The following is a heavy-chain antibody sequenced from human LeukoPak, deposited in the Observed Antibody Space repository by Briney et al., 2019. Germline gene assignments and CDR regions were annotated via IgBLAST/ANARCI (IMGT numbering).Heavy chain of an antibody. CDR2: IYYSGIT. V-gene: IGHV4-39*07. Sequence: PSETLSLTCTVSGGSISSGFYYWAWIRQPPGTGLEWIGSIYYSGITYYNPSFKSPVTISIDTAKNQFSLKLSSVTAADTAVYYCARLWGVATIRYWGQGTLVTVSS. D-gene: IGHD5-24*01. CDR1: GGSISSGFYY. CDR3: ARLWGVATIRY. J-gene: IGHJ4*02.